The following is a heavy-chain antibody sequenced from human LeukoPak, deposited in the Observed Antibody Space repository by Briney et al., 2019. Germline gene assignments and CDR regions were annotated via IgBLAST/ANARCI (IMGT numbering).Heavy chain of an antibody. Sequence: GGSLRLSCAASGFTLSNYHMHWVRQAPGRGLEWVALIPHDGGGKQYAASVQDRFTISRDNSENTVYLQMNSLRHDDAAVYSCAREGYTSGRAAAFDFWGRGTLVTVSS. CDR3: AREGYTSGRAAAFDF. CDR1: GFTLSNYH. CDR2: IPHDGGGK. J-gene: IGHJ4*02. D-gene: IGHD6-19*01. V-gene: IGHV3-30*04.